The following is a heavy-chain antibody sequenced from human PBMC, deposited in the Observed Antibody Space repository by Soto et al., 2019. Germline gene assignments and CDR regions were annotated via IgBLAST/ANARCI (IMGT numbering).Heavy chain of an antibody. CDR2: IYHSGST. Sequence: SETLSLTCAVSGYSISSGYYWGWIRQPPGKGLGWIGSIYHSGSTYYNPSLKSRVTISVDRSKNQFSLKLSSVTAADTAVYYCARGKVDYDFWSGYSHPRYGMDVWCQGTTVTVSS. CDR3: ARGKVDYDFWSGYSHPRYGMDV. CDR1: GYSISSGYY. J-gene: IGHJ6*02. V-gene: IGHV4-38-2*01. D-gene: IGHD3-3*01.